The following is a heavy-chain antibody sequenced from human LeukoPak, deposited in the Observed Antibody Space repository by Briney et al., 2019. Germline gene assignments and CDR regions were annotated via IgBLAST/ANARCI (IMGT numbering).Heavy chain of an antibody. V-gene: IGHV3-23*01. J-gene: IGHJ6*02. CDR1: GFTFSSYA. Sequence: GGSLRLSCAASGFTFSSYAMSWVRQAPGKGLEWVSSISGSGNRTYYADSVKGRFTISRDNSKNTLFLQMNSLRAEDTAVYYCAKNLYCGGGSCYPSALGMDVWGQGTTVTVAS. CDR2: ISGSGNRT. CDR3: AKNLYCGGGSCYPSALGMDV. D-gene: IGHD2-15*01.